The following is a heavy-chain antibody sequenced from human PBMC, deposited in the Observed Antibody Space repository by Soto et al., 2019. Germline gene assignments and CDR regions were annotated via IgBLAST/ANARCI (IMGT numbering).Heavy chain of an antibody. CDR2: ISYDGSNK. CDR1: GFTFSSYA. CDR3: ARARERVEYYDSSVEGDSDY. Sequence: GGSLRLSCAASGFTFSSYAMHWVRQAPGKGLEWVAVISYDGSNKYYADSVKGRFTISRDNSKNTLYLQMNSLRAEDTAVYYCARARERVEYYDSSVEGDSDYWGQGTLVTVSS. V-gene: IGHV3-30-3*01. D-gene: IGHD3-22*01. J-gene: IGHJ4*02.